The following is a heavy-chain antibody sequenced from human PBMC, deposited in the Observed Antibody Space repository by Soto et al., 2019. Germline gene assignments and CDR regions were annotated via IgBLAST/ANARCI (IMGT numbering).Heavy chain of an antibody. CDR3: ARGLPSGDY. CDR2: INPNGGST. CDR1: GYTFTSFY. D-gene: IGHD2-2*01. J-gene: IGHJ4*02. Sequence: QVQLVQSGAEVKNPGASVTVSCKASGYTFTSFYIHWVLQAPGQGLEWMAIINPNGGSTNYAQNLHGRVTLTRDTSTNTVYMELSSLRAEDTAVYYGARGLPSGDYWGQGTLFTVSS. V-gene: IGHV1-46*01.